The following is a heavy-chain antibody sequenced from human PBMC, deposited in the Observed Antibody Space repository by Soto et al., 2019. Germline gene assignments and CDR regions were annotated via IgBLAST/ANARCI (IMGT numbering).Heavy chain of an antibody. Sequence: SETLSLTCTVSGGSISSSSYYWGWIRQPPGKGLEWIGSIYYSGSTYYNPSLKSRVTISVDTSKNQFSLKLSSVTAADTAVYYCARQWGSSSWYYYYYGMDVWGQGTTVS. J-gene: IGHJ6*02. CDR1: GGSISSSSYY. CDR3: ARQWGSSSWYYYYYGMDV. D-gene: IGHD6-13*01. CDR2: IYYSGST. V-gene: IGHV4-39*01.